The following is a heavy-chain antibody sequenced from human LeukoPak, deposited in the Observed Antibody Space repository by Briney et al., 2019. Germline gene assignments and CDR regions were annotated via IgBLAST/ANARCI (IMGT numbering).Heavy chain of an antibody. D-gene: IGHD3-10*01. CDR3: ARGGNGSGRSYYYYYYMDV. CDR1: GGSISSYY. J-gene: IGHJ6*03. V-gene: IGHV4-4*07. CDR2: IYTSGST. Sequence: SETLSLTCTVSGGSISSYYWSWTRQPAGKGLEWIGRIYTSGSTNYNPSLKSRVTMSVDTSKNQFSLKLSSVTAADTAVYYCARGGNGSGRSYYYYYYMDVWGKGTTVTVSS.